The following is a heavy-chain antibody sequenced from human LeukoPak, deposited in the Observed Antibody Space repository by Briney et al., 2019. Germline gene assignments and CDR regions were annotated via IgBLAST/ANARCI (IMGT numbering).Heavy chain of an antibody. CDR3: AREWLIVVTGTGHLDY. V-gene: IGHV1-2*02. J-gene: IGHJ4*02. Sequence: ASVKVSCKASGYSFSGFYMHWVRQAPGQGLEWMGWIVPNTGGTNYAQKFQGRVTMTRDTTISTAYMELSSLRSDDTAVYYCAREWLIVVTGTGHLDYWGRGTLVTVSS. CDR2: IVPNTGGT. D-gene: IGHD6-19*01. CDR1: GYSFSGFY.